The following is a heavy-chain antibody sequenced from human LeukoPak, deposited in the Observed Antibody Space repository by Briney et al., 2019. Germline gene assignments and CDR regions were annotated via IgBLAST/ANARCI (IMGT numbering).Heavy chain of an antibody. CDR2: IKQDGSET. J-gene: IGHJ4*02. D-gene: IGHD3-3*01. Sequence: GGSLRLSCAASGFTFSNYWMSWVRRAPGKGLEWVANIKQDGSETYYVDSVRGRFTISRDNAQNSLYLQMNSLRAEDTAVYYCARDFWGAYRVDFFDFWGQGILVTVSS. CDR3: ARDFWGAYRVDFFDF. CDR1: GFTFSNYW. V-gene: IGHV3-7*01.